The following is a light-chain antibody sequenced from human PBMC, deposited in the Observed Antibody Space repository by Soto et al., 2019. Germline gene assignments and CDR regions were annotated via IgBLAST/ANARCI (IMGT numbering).Light chain of an antibody. CDR3: QQYNSYPWT. CDR2: DVS. V-gene: IGKV1-5*01. Sequence: DIQMTQSPSTLSASVGDRVTITCRASQSISGWLAWYQQKPGKAPKLLIYDVSSLESGVPSRFSGSGSGTEFTLAISSLQPDDFATYYCQQYNSYPWTFGQGTKADIK. J-gene: IGKJ1*01. CDR1: QSISGW.